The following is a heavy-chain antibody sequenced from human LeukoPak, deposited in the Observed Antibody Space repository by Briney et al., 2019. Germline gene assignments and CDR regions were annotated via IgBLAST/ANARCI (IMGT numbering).Heavy chain of an antibody. J-gene: IGHJ4*02. D-gene: IGHD3-22*01. V-gene: IGHV4-34*01. Sequence: SETLSLTCAVHGGSFSGYYWSWIRQPPGKGLEWIGEINHSGSTNYNPSLKSRVTISVDTSKNQFSLKLSSVTAADTAVYYCARGCFDSSGYRVGFDYWGQGTLVTVSS. CDR1: GGSFSGYY. CDR2: INHSGST. CDR3: ARGCFDSSGYRVGFDY.